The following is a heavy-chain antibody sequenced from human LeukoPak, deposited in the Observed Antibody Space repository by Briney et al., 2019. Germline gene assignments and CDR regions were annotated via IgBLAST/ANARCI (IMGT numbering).Heavy chain of an antibody. D-gene: IGHD3-22*01. J-gene: IGHJ4*02. Sequence: SQTLSLTCSVSGCSVSSEGYYWSWIRQPPGKGLEWIGSIYYSGSTYYNPSLKSRVTISVDTSKNQFSLKLSSVTAADTAVYYCARSAIQMKYYYDSSGYYYFDYWGQGTLVTVSS. CDR2: IYYSGST. V-gene: IGHV4-39*01. CDR1: GCSVSSEGYY. CDR3: ARSAIQMKYYYDSSGYYYFDY.